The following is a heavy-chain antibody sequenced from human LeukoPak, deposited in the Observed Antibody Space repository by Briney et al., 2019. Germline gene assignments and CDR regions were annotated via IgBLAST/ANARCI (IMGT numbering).Heavy chain of an antibody. V-gene: IGHV3-7*03. D-gene: IGHD1-26*01. CDR1: GFTFSDYW. CDR3: ARDKMMGATFFDY. J-gene: IGHJ4*02. CDR2: IRQDGNEK. Sequence: PGGSLRLSCAASGFTFSDYWMSWVRQAPGKGPEWVANIRQDGNEKYCVDSVKGRFTISRDNAKSSVYLQMNSLRDEDTAVYYCARDKMMGATFFDYWGQGILVTVSS.